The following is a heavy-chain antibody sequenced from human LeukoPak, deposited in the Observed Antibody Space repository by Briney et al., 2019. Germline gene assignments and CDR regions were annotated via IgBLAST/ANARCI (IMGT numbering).Heavy chain of an antibody. CDR2: IKEDGREK. CDR3: AKGVAVASNFDY. CDR1: GFTFSSSW. D-gene: IGHD6-19*01. V-gene: IGHV3-7*03. Sequence: GGSLRLSCATSGFTFSSSWMSWVRQAPGKGLECVANIKEDGREKYYVDSVKGRFTISRDNSKNTLYLQMNSLRAEDTAVYYCAKGVAVASNFDYWGQGTLVTVSS. J-gene: IGHJ4*02.